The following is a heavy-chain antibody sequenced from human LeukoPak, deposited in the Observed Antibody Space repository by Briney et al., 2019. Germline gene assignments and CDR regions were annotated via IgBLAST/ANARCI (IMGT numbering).Heavy chain of an antibody. CDR3: AKENYDSSGYYFYNWFDP. CDR2: ISGSGGST. Sequence: GGSLRLSCAASGFTFSSYAMSWVRQAPGKGLEWVSAISGSGGSTYYADSVKGRFTISRDNSKNTLYLQMNSLRAEDTAVYHCAKENYDSSGYYFYNWFDPWGQGTLVTVSS. CDR1: GFTFSSYA. V-gene: IGHV3-23*01. J-gene: IGHJ5*02. D-gene: IGHD3-22*01.